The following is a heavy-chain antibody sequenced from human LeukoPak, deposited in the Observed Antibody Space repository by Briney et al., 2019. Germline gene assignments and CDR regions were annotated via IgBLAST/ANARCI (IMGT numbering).Heavy chain of an antibody. Sequence: KVSCXXSGNTFISYDINWVRQATGQGLEWMGWMSPNSGNTGYAQKLQGRITMTKSTSISTAYMELSDLESEDTAVYYCARTPPDYGIDYWGQGTLVTVSS. CDR3: ARTPPDYGIDY. V-gene: IGHV1-8*01. CDR1: GNTFISYD. J-gene: IGHJ4*02. CDR2: MSPNSGNT. D-gene: IGHD4-17*01.